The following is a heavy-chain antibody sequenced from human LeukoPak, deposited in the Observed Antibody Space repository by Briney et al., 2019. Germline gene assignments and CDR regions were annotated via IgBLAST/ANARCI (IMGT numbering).Heavy chain of an antibody. J-gene: IGHJ5*02. CDR2: IYYSGST. CDR3: ARSNYYASEGRFDP. CDR1: GGSASSGNYY. V-gene: IGHV4-31*02. D-gene: IGHD3-10*01. Sequence: SETLSLACTVSGGSASSGNYYWNWVRQHPGKSLEWIGYIYYSGSTSYNPSLRSRITISVTSKNQFSLKMTSVTAADTAVYYCARSNYYASEGRFDPWGQGTLVTVSS.